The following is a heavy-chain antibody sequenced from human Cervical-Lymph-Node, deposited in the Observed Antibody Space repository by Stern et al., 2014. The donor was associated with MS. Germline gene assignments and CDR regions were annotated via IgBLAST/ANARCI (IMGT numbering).Heavy chain of an antibody. CDR1: GFTVSNNY. D-gene: IGHD3-3*01. CDR2: IYTDDST. J-gene: IGHJ3*02. V-gene: IGHV3-53*01. CDR3: ARAIFGVNTAAMAPDAFDT. Sequence: EVQLLESGGGLIQPGGSLRLSCAAPGFTVSNNYMSWVRQAPGKGLEWVSLIYTDDSTYYAGYVQGRFTISRDSSKNKLFLQMNSLRAEDTAVYYCARAIFGVNTAAMAPDAFDTWGQGTMVTVSS.